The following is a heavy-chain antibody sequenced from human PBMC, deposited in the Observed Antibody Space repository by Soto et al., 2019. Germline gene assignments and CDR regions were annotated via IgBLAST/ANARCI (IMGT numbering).Heavy chain of an antibody. CDR2: INPNSGYP. V-gene: IGHV1-2*02. Sequence: ASVKVSCKASGYTLSDYYVQWVRQAPGQGLEWMGWINPNSGYPNYAQKLQGRVTMTRDTSNNTAYMELRWLRSEDTAVYYCTREGGGIAAAGAGNDAFDIWGQGTKVTVSS. CDR1: GYTLSDYY. D-gene: IGHD6-13*01. J-gene: IGHJ3*02. CDR3: TREGGGIAAAGAGNDAFDI.